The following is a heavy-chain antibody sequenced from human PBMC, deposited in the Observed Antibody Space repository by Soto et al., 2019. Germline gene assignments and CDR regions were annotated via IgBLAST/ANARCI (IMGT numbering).Heavy chain of an antibody. CDR1: GASIRSGGYY. CDR3: ARIEMASIK. D-gene: IGHD5-12*01. Sequence: LSLTCSVSGASIRSGGYYWSWLRQSPGKGLEWIGHIYYTGSTFYSPSLKSRLTISLDTPKNQFSLDLNSVTTADTAMYYCARIEMASIKWGRGTLVTVSS. J-gene: IGHJ4*02. V-gene: IGHV4-31*03. CDR2: IYYTGST.